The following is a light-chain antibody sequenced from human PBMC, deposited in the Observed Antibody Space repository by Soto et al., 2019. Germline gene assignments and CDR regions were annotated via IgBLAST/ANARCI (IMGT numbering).Light chain of an antibody. J-gene: IGKJ3*01. CDR3: QQYGSSPPVT. Sequence: EIVLTQSPGTLSLSPGERATLSCRASQSVSSGYLAWYQQKPGQPPRVLIYETSSRATGIPDRFSGSGSGTDFTLAISSLEPEDFAVYYCQQYGSSPPVTFGPGTRVVIK. CDR2: ETS. CDR1: QSVSSGY. V-gene: IGKV3-20*01.